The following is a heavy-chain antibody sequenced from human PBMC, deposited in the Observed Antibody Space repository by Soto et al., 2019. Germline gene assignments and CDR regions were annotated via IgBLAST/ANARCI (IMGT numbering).Heavy chain of an antibody. D-gene: IGHD6-19*01. J-gene: IGHJ6*02. CDR3: ARGVGWYSSGWGLGHYYGMDV. Sequence: QVQLQQWGAGLLKPSETLSLTCAVYGGSFSGYYWSWIRQPPGKGLEWIGEINHSGSTNYNPSLKCRVTISVDTAKNQFSLKLSAVTAADTAVYCCARGVGWYSSGWGLGHYYGMDVWGQGTTVTGSS. CDR2: INHSGST. CDR1: GGSFSGYY. V-gene: IGHV4-34*01.